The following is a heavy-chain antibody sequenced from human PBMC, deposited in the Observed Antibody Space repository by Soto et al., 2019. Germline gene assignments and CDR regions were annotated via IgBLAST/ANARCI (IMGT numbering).Heavy chain of an antibody. J-gene: IGHJ3*02. V-gene: IGHV1-69*18. D-gene: IGHD4-17*01. Sequence: QVQLVQSGADVKKPGSSVRVSCKASGGSFNSHSFSWVRQAPGQGLEWVGTIIPIFNTSTYAERFQGRVTITADASTSTAYMDVSSVTSEDSAVYYCATDDTVMVGADSAFDIWGQGTMVTVSS. CDR3: ATDDTVMVGADSAFDI. CDR1: GGSFNSHS. CDR2: IIPIFNTS.